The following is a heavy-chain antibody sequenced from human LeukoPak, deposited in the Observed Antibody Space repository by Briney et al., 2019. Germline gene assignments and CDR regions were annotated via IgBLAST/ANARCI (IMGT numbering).Heavy chain of an antibody. J-gene: IGHJ4*02. CDR2: ISSSGSTI. V-gene: IGHV3-48*03. CDR3: AKSIAVAPPSDY. D-gene: IGHD6-19*01. CDR1: GFTFSSYE. Sequence: SGGSLRLPCAASGFTFSSYEMHWVRQAPGKGLEWVSYISSSGSTIYYADSVKGRFTISRDNAKNSLYLQMNSLRPEDTAVYYCAKSIAVAPPSDYWGQGTLVTVSS.